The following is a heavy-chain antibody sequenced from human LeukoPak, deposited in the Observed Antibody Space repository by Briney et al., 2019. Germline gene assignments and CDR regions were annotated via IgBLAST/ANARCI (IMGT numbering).Heavy chain of an antibody. CDR2: INSDGSST. J-gene: IGHJ4*02. D-gene: IGHD6-13*01. V-gene: IGHV3-74*01. CDR3: AKVFARGSSSWRGDWFGG. Sequence: PGESLTLSCAAYGFTFSSYWMHWVRQSPGKGLVWVSRINSDGSSTSYAASVKGRVTISRDNDKNTLYLQMNSLRAEDTAVYYCAKVFARGSSSWRGDWFGGWGKVVMVTV. CDR1: GFTFSSYW.